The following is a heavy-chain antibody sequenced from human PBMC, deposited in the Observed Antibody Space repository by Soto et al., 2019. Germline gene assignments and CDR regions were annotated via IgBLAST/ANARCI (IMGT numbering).Heavy chain of an antibody. CDR1: GGSISSGGYY. CDR2: IYYSGST. Sequence: SETLSLTCTVSGGSISSGGYYWSWIRQHPWKGLEWIGYIYYSGSTYYNPSLKSRVTISVDTSKNQFSLKLSSVTAADAAVYCLAIWGRFWCGYPRVWGMDVWGQGTTVTVSS. J-gene: IGHJ6*02. V-gene: IGHV4-31*03. D-gene: IGHD3-3*01. CDR3: AIWGRFWCGYPRVWGMDV.